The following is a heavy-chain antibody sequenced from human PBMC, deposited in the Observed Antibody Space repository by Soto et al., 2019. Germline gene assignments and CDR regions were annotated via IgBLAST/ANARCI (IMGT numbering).Heavy chain of an antibody. D-gene: IGHD6-13*01. CDR1: GFTFSSYG. J-gene: IGHJ6*02. V-gene: IGHV3-33*06. CDR2: IWYDGSNK. Sequence: QVQLVESGGGVVQPGRSLRLSCAASGFTFSSYGMHWVRQAPGKGLEWVAVIWYDGSNKYYADSVKGRFTISRDNSKNTLYLQMNSLRAEDTAVYYCAKGKEDSSSWVGGDGMDVWGQGTTVTVSS. CDR3: AKGKEDSSSWVGGDGMDV.